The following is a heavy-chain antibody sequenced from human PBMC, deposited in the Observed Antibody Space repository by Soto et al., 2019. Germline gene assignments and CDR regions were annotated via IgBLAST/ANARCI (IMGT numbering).Heavy chain of an antibody. CDR2: IKQDGSEK. CDR3: ARGRNYDFWSGSDPNDAFDI. J-gene: IGHJ3*02. D-gene: IGHD3-3*01. Sequence: GGSLRLSCAASGFTFSSYWMSWVRQAPGKGQEWVANIKQDGSEKYYVDSVKGRFTISRDNAKNSLYLQMNSLRAEDTAVYYCARGRNYDFWSGSDPNDAFDIWGQGTMVTVSS. CDR1: GFTFSSYW. V-gene: IGHV3-7*01.